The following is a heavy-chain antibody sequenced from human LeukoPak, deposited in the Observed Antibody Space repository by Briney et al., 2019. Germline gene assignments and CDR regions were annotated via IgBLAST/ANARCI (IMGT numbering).Heavy chain of an antibody. CDR1: GFTFSSYA. D-gene: IGHD2-21*02. CDR2: ISYDGSNK. J-gene: IGHJ4*02. CDR3: ARDNQVLVVTAIFDY. V-gene: IGHV3-30*01. Sequence: PGRSLRLSCAASGFTFSSYAMHWVRQAPGKGLEWVAVISYDGSNKYYADSVKGRFTISRANSKNTLYLQMNSLRAEDTAVYYCARDNQVLVVTAIFDYWGQGTLVTVSS.